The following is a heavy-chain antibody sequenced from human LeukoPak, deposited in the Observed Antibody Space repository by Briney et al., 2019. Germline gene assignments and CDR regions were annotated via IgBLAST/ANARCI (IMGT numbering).Heavy chain of an antibody. V-gene: IGHV3-74*01. CDR2: INSDGSST. CDR1: GFTFSSYW. D-gene: IGHD2-15*01. Sequence: GGSLRLSCAASGFTFSSYWMHWVRQAPGKGLVWVSRINSDGSSTSYADSVKGRFTISRDNAKNTLYLQMNSLRAEDTAAYYCARGYCSGGSCYLKTGNWFDPWGQGTLVTVSS. J-gene: IGHJ5*02. CDR3: ARGYCSGGSCYLKTGNWFDP.